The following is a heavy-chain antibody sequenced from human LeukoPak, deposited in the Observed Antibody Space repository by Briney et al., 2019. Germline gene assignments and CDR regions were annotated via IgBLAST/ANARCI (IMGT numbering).Heavy chain of an antibody. CDR2: INHSGST. J-gene: IGHJ4*02. CDR3: ARGLVGSTRGLIDY. Sequence: SETLSLTCAVYGVSFSGYYWSWLRQPPGKGLEWFGEINHSGSTNYIPSLKSRVIISVDTSKNQFSLGLSSVTAADTAVYYCARGLVGSTRGLIDYWGQGTLVTVSS. CDR1: GVSFSGYY. D-gene: IGHD1-26*01. V-gene: IGHV4-34*01.